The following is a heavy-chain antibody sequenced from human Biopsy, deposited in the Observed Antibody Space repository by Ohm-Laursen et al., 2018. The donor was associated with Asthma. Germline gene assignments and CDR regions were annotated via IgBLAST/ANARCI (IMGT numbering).Heavy chain of an antibody. CDR3: ARAAITGIRGWFDP. V-gene: IGHV4-34*01. CDR2: IDQSGYT. Sequence: SDTLSLTCPVYGGYLTGHYWNWIRQPPGKGLEWIGEIDQSGYTNYNPSLKSRVTISADTSKNQFHLNLSSVTAADTAVYFCARAAITGIRGWFDPWGQGTLVIVSS. CDR1: GGYLTGHY. J-gene: IGHJ5*02. D-gene: IGHD1-20*01.